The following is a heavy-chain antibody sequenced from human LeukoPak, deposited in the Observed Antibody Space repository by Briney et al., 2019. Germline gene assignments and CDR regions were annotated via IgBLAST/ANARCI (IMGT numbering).Heavy chain of an antibody. CDR3: ARHANTVMVRDYFDY. CDR1: GDSISSSSYY. J-gene: IGHJ4*02. Sequence: PSETLSLTCTVSGDSISSSSYYWGWIRQPPGKGLEWLGSIYYSGSTYYNPSLKSRVTISVDTSKNQFYLKLSSVTAADSAVYYCARHANTVMVRDYFDYWGQGTLVTVSS. V-gene: IGHV4-39*01. D-gene: IGHD5-18*01. CDR2: IYYSGST.